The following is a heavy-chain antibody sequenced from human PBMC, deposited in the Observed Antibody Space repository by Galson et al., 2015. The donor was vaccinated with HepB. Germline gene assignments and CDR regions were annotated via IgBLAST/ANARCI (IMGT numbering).Heavy chain of an antibody. CDR1: GGSMSAAPNA. V-gene: IGHV4-30-2*01. CDR3: ARGSLLGRSFGNERHNTHFFDY. D-gene: IGHD1-1*01. Sequence: TLSLTCTVSGGSMSAAPNAWTWIRQPPGQGLEWIGYVPHSVTTYYNPSLKSRVNISIDKSKNQLSLTLNSVTAADTAVYYCARGSLLGRSFGNERHNTHFFDYWGQGILVIVSS. CDR2: VPHSVTT. J-gene: IGHJ4*02.